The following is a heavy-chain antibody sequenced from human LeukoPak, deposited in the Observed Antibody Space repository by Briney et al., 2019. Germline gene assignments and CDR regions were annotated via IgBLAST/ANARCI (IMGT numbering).Heavy chain of an antibody. D-gene: IGHD3-9*01. CDR1: GGTFSSYA. CDR2: IIPIFGTA. J-gene: IGHJ4*02. Sequence: GASVKVSCKASGGTFSSYAISWVRQAPGQRLEWVVGIIPIFGTANYAQKFQGRVTITADESTSTAYMELSSLRSEDTAVYYCARVDDILTGYPRWGQGTLVTVSS. CDR3: ARVDDILTGYPR. V-gene: IGHV1-69*13.